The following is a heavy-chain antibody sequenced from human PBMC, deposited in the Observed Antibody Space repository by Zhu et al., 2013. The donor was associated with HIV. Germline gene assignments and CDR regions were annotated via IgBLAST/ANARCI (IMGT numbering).Heavy chain of an antibody. J-gene: IGHJ2*01. V-gene: IGHV1-18*01. Sequence: QVQLVQSGAEVKKPGASVKVSCKASGYTFTSYGISWVRQAPGQGLEWMGWISAYNGNTNYAQKLQGRVTMTTDTSTSTAYMELRSLRSDDTAVYYCARVTQVVVPAAIRSEWYFDLWGRGTLVTVSS. CDR3: ARVTQVVVPAAIRSEWYFDL. CDR2: ISAYNGNT. CDR1: GYTFTSYG. D-gene: IGHD2-2*02.